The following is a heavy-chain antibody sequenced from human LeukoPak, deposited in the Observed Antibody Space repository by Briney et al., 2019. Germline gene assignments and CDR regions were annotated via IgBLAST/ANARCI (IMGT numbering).Heavy chain of an antibody. D-gene: IGHD4-17*01. Sequence: PGGSLRLSCAASGITFSSYGMTWVRQAPGKGLEWVSIISSGSSAIFSAVALKGRFTISRDDAKNLLYLDMNSLRAEDTAVYYCARGHTAVTRHFDFWGQGTLVTVSS. J-gene: IGHJ4*02. CDR3: ARGHTAVTRHFDF. CDR1: GITFSSYG. V-gene: IGHV3-21*01. CDR2: ISSGSSAI.